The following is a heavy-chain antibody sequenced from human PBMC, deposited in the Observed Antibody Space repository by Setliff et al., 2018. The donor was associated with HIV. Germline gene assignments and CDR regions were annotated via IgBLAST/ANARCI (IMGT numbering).Heavy chain of an antibody. Sequence: LSLTCTVSGGSISSYYWSWIRQPPGKGLEWIGYIYYSGSTNYNPSLKSRVTISVDTSKNQFSLKLSSVTAADTPVYYCARSEGIAWFDPWGQGTLVTVSS. CDR2: IYYSGST. J-gene: IGHJ5*02. CDR1: GGSISSYY. D-gene: IGHD3-3*01. V-gene: IGHV4-59*01. CDR3: ARSEGIAWFDP.